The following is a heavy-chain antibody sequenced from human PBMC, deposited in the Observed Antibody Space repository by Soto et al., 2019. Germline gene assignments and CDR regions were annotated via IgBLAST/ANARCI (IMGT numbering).Heavy chain of an antibody. CDR2: IGYDGVKK. CDR1: GFNFSHFG. V-gene: IGHV3-30*18. Sequence: QVHLVESGGGVVQPGRSLRLSCVVSGFNFSHFGMHWVRQAPGKGLEWVAVIGYDGVKKNYGDSVKGRFTISRDNGKNTLYVQLDNLRPADTAVYYCAKGFSRARRGVDYGMDVWGQGTTVTVSS. CDR3: AKGFSRARRGVDYGMDV. J-gene: IGHJ6*02. D-gene: IGHD3-3*02.